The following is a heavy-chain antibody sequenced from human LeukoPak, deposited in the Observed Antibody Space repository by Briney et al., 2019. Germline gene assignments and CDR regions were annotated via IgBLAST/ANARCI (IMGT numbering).Heavy chain of an antibody. Sequence: SETLSLTCTVSAGSISSGGYYWSWIRQHPGKGLEWIGYIYYSGSTYYNPSLKSRVTISVDTSKSQFSLKLSSVTAADTTVYYCAREATMVRGVWFDPWGQGTLVTVSS. CDR1: AGSISSGGYY. J-gene: IGHJ5*02. D-gene: IGHD3-10*01. CDR2: IYYSGST. CDR3: AREATMVRGVWFDP. V-gene: IGHV4-31*03.